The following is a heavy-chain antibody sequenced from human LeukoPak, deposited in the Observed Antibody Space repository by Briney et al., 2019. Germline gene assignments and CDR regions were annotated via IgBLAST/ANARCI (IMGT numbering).Heavy chain of an antibody. J-gene: IGHJ6*02. D-gene: IGHD6-13*01. CDR3: ATYSSSWYATGGMDV. V-gene: IGHV3-33*01. CDR1: GFTFSSYG. Sequence: GGSLRLSYAASGFTFSSYGMHWVRQAPGKGLEWVAVIWYDGSNKYYADSVKGRFTISRDNSKNTLYLQMNSLRAEDTAVYYCATYSSSWYATGGMDVWGQGTTVTVSS. CDR2: IWYDGSNK.